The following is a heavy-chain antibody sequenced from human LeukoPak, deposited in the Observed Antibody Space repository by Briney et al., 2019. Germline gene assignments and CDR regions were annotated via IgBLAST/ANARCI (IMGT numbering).Heavy chain of an antibody. V-gene: IGHV1-2*02. J-gene: IGHJ4*02. Sequence: RASVKVSCKASGYTFTGYYMHWVRQAPGQGLEWMGWINPNSGGTNYAQKFQGRVTMTRDTSISTAYMELSRLRSDDTAVYYCARIPRRFGELSPIFDYWGQGTLVTVSS. CDR1: GYTFTGYY. CDR2: INPNSGGT. D-gene: IGHD3-10*01. CDR3: ARIPRRFGELSPIFDY.